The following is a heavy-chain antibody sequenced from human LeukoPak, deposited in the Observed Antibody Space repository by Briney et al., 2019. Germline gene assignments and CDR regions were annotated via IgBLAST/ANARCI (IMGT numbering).Heavy chain of an antibody. J-gene: IGHJ4*02. V-gene: IGHV3-23*01. CDR3: ARDGDPLDY. D-gene: IGHD3-3*01. Sequence: PGGSLRLSCAASGFTFSSYAMSWVRQAPGKGLEWVSAISGSGGSTYYADSVKGRFSISRDNAKNSLYLQMDSLRAEDTAVYYCARDGDPLDYWGQGTLVTVSS. CDR1: GFTFSSYA. CDR2: ISGSGGST.